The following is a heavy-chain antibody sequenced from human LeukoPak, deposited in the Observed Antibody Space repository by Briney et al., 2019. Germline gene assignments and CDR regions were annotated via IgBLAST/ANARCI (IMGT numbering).Heavy chain of an antibody. CDR2: ISGSGGST. CDR1: GFTFSDYY. D-gene: IGHD5-18*01. J-gene: IGHJ4*02. Sequence: GGSLRLSCAAYGFTFSDYYMSWIRQAPGKGLEWVSAISGSGGSTYYADSVKGRFTISRDNSKNTLYLQMNSLRAEDTAVYYCAKDLEASTAMVTGYFDYWGQGTLVTVSS. V-gene: IGHV3-23*01. CDR3: AKDLEASTAMVTGYFDY.